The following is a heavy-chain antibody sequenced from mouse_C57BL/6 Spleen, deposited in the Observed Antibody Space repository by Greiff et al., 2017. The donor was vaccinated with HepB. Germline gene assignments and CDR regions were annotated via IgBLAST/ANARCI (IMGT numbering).Heavy chain of an antibody. CDR1: GYTFTSYW. D-gene: IGHD2-4*01. Sequence: QVQLQQPGAELVKPGASVKLSCKASGYTFTSYWMHWVKQRPGQGLEWIGMIHPNSGSTNYNEKFKSKAKLTVDKSSSTAYMQLSSLTSEDSAIYYCASKGDYEYAMDYWGQGTSVTVSS. CDR3: ASKGDYEYAMDY. CDR2: IHPNSGST. V-gene: IGHV1-64*01. J-gene: IGHJ4*01.